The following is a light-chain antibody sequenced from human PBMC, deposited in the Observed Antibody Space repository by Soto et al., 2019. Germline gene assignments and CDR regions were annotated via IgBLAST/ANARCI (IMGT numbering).Light chain of an antibody. V-gene: IGKV1-5*03. CDR1: QSIYVW. CDR3: QQYSGYPIT. CDR2: RAS. Sequence: DIPMTQSPSTLSASVGDRVTITCRASQSIYVWLAWYQQKPGKAPKLLIHRASNLESGVPSRFSGRGSGTEFTLTISSLQPDDFATYYCQQYSGYPITFGQGTRLDIK. J-gene: IGKJ5*01.